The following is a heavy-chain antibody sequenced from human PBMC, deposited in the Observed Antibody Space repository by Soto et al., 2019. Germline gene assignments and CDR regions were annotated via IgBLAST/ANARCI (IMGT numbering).Heavy chain of an antibody. D-gene: IGHD3-3*01. CDR1: GFTFSDYY. V-gene: IGHV3-11*01. Sequence: QVQLVESGGGLVKPGVSLRLSCAASGFTFSDYYMSWIRQAPGKGLEWGSYISSSGSTIYYADSVKGRFTISRNNAKNSLYLKMNSLRAEHTAVYYCARVVETALRFLGRFDPWGQGTLVTVSS. J-gene: IGHJ5*02. CDR2: ISSSGSTI. CDR3: ARVVETALRFLGRFDP.